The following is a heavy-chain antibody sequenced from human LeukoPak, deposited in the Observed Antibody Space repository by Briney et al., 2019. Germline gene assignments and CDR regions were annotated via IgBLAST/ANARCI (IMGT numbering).Heavy chain of an antibody. J-gene: IGHJ6*03. Sequence: SRVTISVDTPKNQFSLKLSSVTAADTAVYYCARGFASTTYYYYYMDVWGKGTTVTVSS. CDR3: ARGFASTTYYYYYMDV. V-gene: IGHV4-34*01. D-gene: IGHD1-14*01.